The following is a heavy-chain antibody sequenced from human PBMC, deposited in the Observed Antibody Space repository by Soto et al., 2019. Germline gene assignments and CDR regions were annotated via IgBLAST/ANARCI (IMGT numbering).Heavy chain of an antibody. CDR3: ARGLTGTTYDPYFDY. Sequence: QVQLQESGPGLVKPSQTLSLTCTVSGGSISSGGYYWSWIRQHPGKGLEWIGYIYYSGSTYYNPSLKCRVTISVDTSKNQFSLKLSSVTAADTAVYYCARGLTGTTYDPYFDYWGQGTLVTVSS. CDR1: GGSISSGGYY. V-gene: IGHV4-31*03. D-gene: IGHD1-7*01. CDR2: IYYSGST. J-gene: IGHJ4*02.